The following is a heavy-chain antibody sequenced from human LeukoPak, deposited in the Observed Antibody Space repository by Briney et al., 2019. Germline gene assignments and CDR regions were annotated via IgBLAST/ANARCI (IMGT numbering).Heavy chain of an antibody. J-gene: IGHJ3*02. D-gene: IGHD5-24*01. CDR3: ARGLGRWLQLSLRVAFDI. CDR2: INHSGST. CDR1: GGSFSGYY. V-gene: IGHV4-34*01. Sequence: ASETLSLTCAVYGGSFSGYYWSGIRQPPGKGLEWIGEINHSGSTNYNPPPKSRVTISVDTSKSQFSLKLSSVTAADTAVYYCARGLGRWLQLSLRVAFDIWGQGTMVTVSS.